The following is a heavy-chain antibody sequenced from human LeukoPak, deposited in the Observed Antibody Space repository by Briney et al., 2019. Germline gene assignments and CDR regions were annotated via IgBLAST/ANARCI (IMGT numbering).Heavy chain of an antibody. D-gene: IGHD5-12*01. Sequence: GGSLRLSCAASGFTFSNGMHWVRQAPGKGLEWVSTISGSGGSTYYADSVKGRFTISRDNSKNTLYLQMNSLRAEDTAVYYCAKVRKATENDYWGQGTLVTVSS. CDR1: GFTFSNG. CDR3: AKVRKATENDY. V-gene: IGHV3-23*01. J-gene: IGHJ4*02. CDR2: ISGSGGST.